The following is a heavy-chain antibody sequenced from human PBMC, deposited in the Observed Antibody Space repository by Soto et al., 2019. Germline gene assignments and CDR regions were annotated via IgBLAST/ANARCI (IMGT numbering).Heavy chain of an antibody. CDR3: ARDRSSSDY. CDR2: ISAYNGNT. CDR1: GYTFTTYG. D-gene: IGHD6-13*01. J-gene: IGHJ4*02. Sequence: QVQLVQSGDEVKKPGASVKVSCKASGYTFTTYGISWVRQAPGQGLEWMGWISAYNGNTDYAQKFQGRVTMTTDTSTSTADMELRSLRSDDTAVYYCARDRSSSDYWGQGTLVTVSS. V-gene: IGHV1-18*01.